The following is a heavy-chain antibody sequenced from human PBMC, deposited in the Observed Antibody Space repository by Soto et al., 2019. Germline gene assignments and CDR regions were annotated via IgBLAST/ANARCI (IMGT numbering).Heavy chain of an antibody. D-gene: IGHD2-15*01. Sequence: PGGSLRLSCEVSGFTFSTHGMQWVRQAPGKGLEWVAGTSYDGTNKYYARSVQGRFTISRENSMKTLYLQMNSLRTEDTAVYYCAKDLSGARWYYDALDVWGQGTTVTVSS. CDR2: TSYDGTNK. V-gene: IGHV3-30*18. CDR1: GFTFSTHG. CDR3: AKDLSGARWYYDALDV. J-gene: IGHJ6*02.